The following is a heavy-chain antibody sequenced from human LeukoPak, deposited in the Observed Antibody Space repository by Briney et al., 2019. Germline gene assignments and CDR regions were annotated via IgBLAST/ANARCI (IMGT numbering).Heavy chain of an antibody. CDR2: INHSGST. Sequence: SETLSLTCAVYGGSFSGYYWSWIRQPPGKGLEWIGEINHSGSTNYNPSLKSRVTISEDTSKNQFSLKLSSVTAADTAVYYCARGGIAAAGTIWWLVRGRLAFDPWGQGTLVTVSS. CDR3: ARGGIAAAGTIWWLVRGRLAFDP. V-gene: IGHV4-34*01. D-gene: IGHD6-13*01. CDR1: GGSFSGYY. J-gene: IGHJ5*02.